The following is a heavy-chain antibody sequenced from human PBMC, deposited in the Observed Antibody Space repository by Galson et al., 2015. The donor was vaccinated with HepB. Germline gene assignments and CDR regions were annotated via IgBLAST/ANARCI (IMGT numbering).Heavy chain of an antibody. CDR1: GYTFTGYY. D-gene: IGHD4-17*01. CDR3: AGDHTVTTRNYFDP. Sequence: SVKVSCKASGYTFTGYYMHWVRQAPGQGLEWMGRINPNSGDTNYAQKFQGRVTMTTDTSTSTAYMELRSLRSDDTAVYYCAGDHTVTTRNYFDPWGQGTLVTVSS. V-gene: IGHV1-2*06. J-gene: IGHJ5*02. CDR2: INPNSGDT.